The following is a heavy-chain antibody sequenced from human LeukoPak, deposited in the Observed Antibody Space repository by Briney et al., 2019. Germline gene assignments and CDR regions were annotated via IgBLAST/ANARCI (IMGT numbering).Heavy chain of an antibody. CDR2: LNRSGSP. Sequence: GGSLRLSCATYGFTVSSNYMSWVRQAPGKGLEWVSVLNRSGSPYYADPVKGRFTISRDSSKNTLYLQMNNLRAEDTAVYYCAAENTHYFDYWGRGTLVTVSS. V-gene: IGHV3-53*01. D-gene: IGHD2-2*02. CDR3: AAENTHYFDY. J-gene: IGHJ4*02. CDR1: GFTVSSNY.